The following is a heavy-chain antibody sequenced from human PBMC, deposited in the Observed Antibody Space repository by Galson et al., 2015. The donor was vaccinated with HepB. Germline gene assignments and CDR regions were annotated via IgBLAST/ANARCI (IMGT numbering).Heavy chain of an antibody. CDR1: GFTFSDYY. CDR2: ISSSGSTI. V-gene: IGHV3-11*01. CDR3: ARSQYSSSWKYYFDY. Sequence: SLRLSCAASGFTFSDYYMSWIRQAPGKGLEWVSYISSSGSTIYYADSVKGRFTISRDNAKNSLYLQMNSLRAEDTAVYYCARSQYSSSWKYYFDYWGQGTLVTVPS. J-gene: IGHJ4*02. D-gene: IGHD6-13*01.